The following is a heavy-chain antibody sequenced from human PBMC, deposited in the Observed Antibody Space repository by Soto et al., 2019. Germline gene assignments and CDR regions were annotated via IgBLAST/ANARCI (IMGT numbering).Heavy chain of an antibody. D-gene: IGHD3-9*01. CDR2: INSDGRTT. J-gene: IGHJ4*02. CDR1: GFTFSSYW. V-gene: IGHV3-74*01. Sequence: GWSLRLSCAASGFTFSSYWMHWVRQAPGKGLVWVSLINSDGRTTSYADSVKGRFTISRDNAKNTVYLQMNSLRAEDTAVYYCASXRLFRLDYWGQGALVTVSS. CDR3: ASXRLFRLDY.